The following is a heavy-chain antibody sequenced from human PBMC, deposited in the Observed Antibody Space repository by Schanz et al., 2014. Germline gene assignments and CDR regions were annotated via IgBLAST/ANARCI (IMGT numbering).Heavy chain of an antibody. CDR3: AKDGGTSGGISQPFDY. Sequence: EVQLVESGGGFVQPGGSLRLSCTASGFTFRSYAMSWVHQAPGMGLEWVSTNSGSGGTTHYADSVKGRFAISRDNSKNTLYLQMSSLRAEDTAVYYCAKDGGTSGGISQPFDYWGQGTLVTVSS. J-gene: IGHJ4*02. V-gene: IGHV3-23*04. D-gene: IGHD3-10*01. CDR1: GFTFRSYA. CDR2: NSGSGGTT.